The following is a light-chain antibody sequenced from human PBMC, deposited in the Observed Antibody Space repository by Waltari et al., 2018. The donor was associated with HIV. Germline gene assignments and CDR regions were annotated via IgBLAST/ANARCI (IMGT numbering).Light chain of an antibody. CDR3: QSYDSSLSGSRV. Sequence: VLTQPPSVSGALGQRVTISCTGSSSNLGAGYDVHWSQQLPGTAPNLLIYKNHNRPSGVPDRFAGAKSGTSAALAITGLQAEDEADYHCQSYDSSLSGSRVFGGGTKLTVL. J-gene: IGLJ3*02. CDR1: SSNLGAGYD. CDR2: KNH. V-gene: IGLV1-40*01.